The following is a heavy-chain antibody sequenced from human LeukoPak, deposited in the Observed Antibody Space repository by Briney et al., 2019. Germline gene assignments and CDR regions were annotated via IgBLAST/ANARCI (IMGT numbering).Heavy chain of an antibody. D-gene: IGHD2-2*01. Sequence: ASVKVSCKASGYTFTGYYMHWVRQAPGQGLEWMGWINPNSGGTNYAQKFQGRVTMTRDTSITTAYMELSRLRSDDTAVYYCARDDIVVVPAAITRSYYYYYYMDVWGKGTTVTISS. CDR1: GYTFTGYY. J-gene: IGHJ6*03. CDR2: INPNSGGT. V-gene: IGHV1-2*02. CDR3: ARDDIVVVPAAITRSYYYYYYMDV.